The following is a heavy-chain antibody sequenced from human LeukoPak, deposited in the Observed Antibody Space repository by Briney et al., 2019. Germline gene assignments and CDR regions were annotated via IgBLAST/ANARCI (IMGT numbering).Heavy chain of an antibody. J-gene: IGHJ3*02. Sequence: GGSLRLSCVVSGITFRNYWMSWVRQAPGKGLEWVAFIKEDGSDKYYVDSARGRFTVSRDNAKNSAFLQMTSLRAEDTAIYYCATISAQTFDIWGQGTLLSVSS. CDR3: ATISAQTFDI. CDR2: IKEDGSDK. V-gene: IGHV3-7*01. D-gene: IGHD5-24*01. CDR1: GITFRNYW.